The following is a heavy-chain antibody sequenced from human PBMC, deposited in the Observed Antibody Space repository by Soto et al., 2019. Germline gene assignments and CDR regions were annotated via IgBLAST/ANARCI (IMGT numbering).Heavy chain of an antibody. Sequence: GSLRLSCAASGFSLSTCAMTWVRQAPGKGLEWVLCISGSGDTTYYADSVKGRFTISRDTSKNTVYLQMNSLRVDDTAVYYCAKGHPGGSCYSGLDCWGQGTLVTVS. V-gene: IGHV3-23*01. CDR2: ISGSGDTT. J-gene: IGHJ4*02. CDR3: AKGHPGGSCYSGLDC. D-gene: IGHD2-15*01. CDR1: GFSLSTCA.